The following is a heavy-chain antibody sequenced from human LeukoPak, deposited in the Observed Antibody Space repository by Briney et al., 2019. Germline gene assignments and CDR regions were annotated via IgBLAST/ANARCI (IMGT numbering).Heavy chain of an antibody. D-gene: IGHD2-15*01. Sequence: PSETLSLTCAVYGGSFSGYYWSWIRQPPGKGLEWIGEINHSGSTNYNPSLKSRVTISVDTSKNQFSLKLSSVTAADTAVYYRVRDYSDRGDAFDIWGQGTMVTVSS. V-gene: IGHV4-34*01. CDR3: VRDYSDRGDAFDI. CDR1: GGSFSGYY. J-gene: IGHJ3*02. CDR2: INHSGST.